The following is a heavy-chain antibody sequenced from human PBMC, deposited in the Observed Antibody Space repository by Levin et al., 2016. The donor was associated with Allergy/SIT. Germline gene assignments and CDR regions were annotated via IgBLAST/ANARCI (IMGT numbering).Heavy chain of an antibody. J-gene: IGHJ2*01. Sequence: SETLSLTCTVSGGSMSSGDYFWTWIRQPAGKGLEWIGRIYTSGSTNYNPSLKSRVTISVDTSKKQFYLMLSSVTAADTAVYYCARVLVLQDCGLDCYLSWYFDLWGRGTLVTVSS. V-gene: IGHV4-61*02. CDR1: GGSMSSGDYF. CDR3: ARVLVLQDCGLDCYLSWYFDL. CDR2: IYTSGST. D-gene: IGHD2-21*02.